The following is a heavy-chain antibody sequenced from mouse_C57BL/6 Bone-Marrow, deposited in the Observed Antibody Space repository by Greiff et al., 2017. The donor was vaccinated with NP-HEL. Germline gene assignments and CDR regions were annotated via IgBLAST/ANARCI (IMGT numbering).Heavy chain of an antibody. CDR1: GYTFTDYT. J-gene: IGHJ2*01. Sequence: QVQLQQSDAELVKPGASVKISCTVSGYTFTDYTIHWMKQRPEQGLEWIGYIYPRDGSTKYNEKFKGKATLTADKSSSTAYMQLNSLTSEDSAVYFCARDPYAYDLYYFDYWGQGTTLTVSS. V-gene: IGHV1-78*01. D-gene: IGHD2-14*01. CDR2: IYPRDGST. CDR3: ARDPYAYDLYYFDY.